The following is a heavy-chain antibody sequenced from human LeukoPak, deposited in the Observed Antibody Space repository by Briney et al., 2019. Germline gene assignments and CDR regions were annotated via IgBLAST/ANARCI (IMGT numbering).Heavy chain of an antibody. CDR1: GGSISSYY. CDR3: ARDQLLRAFDI. Sequence: SETLSLTCTVSGGSISSYYWSWIRQPPGKGLEWIGYIYYSGSTNYNPSLKSRVTISVDTSKNQFSLKLSSVTAADTAVYYCARDQLLRAFDIWGQGTMVTVSS. CDR2: IYYSGST. J-gene: IGHJ3*02. V-gene: IGHV4-59*12. D-gene: IGHD5-24*01.